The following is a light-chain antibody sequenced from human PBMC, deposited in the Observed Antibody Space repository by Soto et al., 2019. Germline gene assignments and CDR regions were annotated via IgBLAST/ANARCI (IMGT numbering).Light chain of an antibody. CDR2: SSN. CDR1: SSNIGSNF. J-gene: IGLJ3*02. V-gene: IGLV1-47*02. Sequence: QSALTQPPSASGTPGQRVTISCSGSSSNIGSNFVYWYQQLPGTAPKLLIYSSNRRPSGVPDRFSGSKSGTSASLAISGLRSEDEADYYCAAWDDSLSGHWVFGGGTKLTVL. CDR3: AAWDDSLSGHWV.